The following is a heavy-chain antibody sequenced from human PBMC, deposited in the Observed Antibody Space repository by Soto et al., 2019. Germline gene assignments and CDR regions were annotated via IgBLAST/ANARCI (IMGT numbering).Heavy chain of an antibody. V-gene: IGHV3-23*01. D-gene: IGHD6-13*01. CDR1: GFTFSSYA. CDR3: AKGSSSWYGTYFDY. J-gene: IGHJ4*02. Sequence: EVQLLESGGGLVQPGGSLRLSCAASGFTFSSYAMSWVRQAPGKGLEWVSAISGSGGSTYYADSVKGRFTISRDNSKNKLDLKMNSLKAEDTGVYYCAKGSSSWYGTYFDYWGQGTLVTVSS. CDR2: ISGSGGST.